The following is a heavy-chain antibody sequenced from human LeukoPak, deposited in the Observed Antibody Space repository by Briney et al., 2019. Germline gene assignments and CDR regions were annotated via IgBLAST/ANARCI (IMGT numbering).Heavy chain of an antibody. CDR3: ASGYPKYYDSSGAHFDY. Sequence: KPSETLSLTCTVSGGSISSGSYYWSWIRQPAGKGLEWIGRIYTSGSTNYNPSLKSRVTMSVDTSKNQFSLKLSSVTAADTAVYHCASGYPKYYDSSGAHFDYWDQGTLVTVSS. J-gene: IGHJ4*02. CDR2: IYTSGST. D-gene: IGHD3-22*01. V-gene: IGHV4-61*02. CDR1: GGSISSGSYY.